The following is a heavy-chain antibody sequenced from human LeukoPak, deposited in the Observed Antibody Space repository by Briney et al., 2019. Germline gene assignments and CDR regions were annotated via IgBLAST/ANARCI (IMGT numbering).Heavy chain of an antibody. CDR3: ARAPRGYVGFDV. D-gene: IGHD3-22*01. CDR2: ISGSGGST. J-gene: IGHJ3*01. CDR1: GFTFSSYA. V-gene: IGHV3-23*01. Sequence: GGSLRLSCAASGFTFSSYAMSWVRQAQGKGLEWVSAISGSGGSTYYADSVKGRFTISRDNSKNTLYLQMNSLRAEDTAVYYCARAPRGYVGFDVWAKGHWSPSPQ.